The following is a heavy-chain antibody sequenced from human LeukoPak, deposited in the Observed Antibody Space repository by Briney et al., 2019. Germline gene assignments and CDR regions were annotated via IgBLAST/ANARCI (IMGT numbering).Heavy chain of an antibody. Sequence: ASVKVSCKASGYTFTSYGISWVRQAPGQGLEWMGWISPYNGNTNYAQNLQGRVTLTTDTSTTTAYMELRSLRSDDTAVYYCARVGMEIGWSLEPWGRGTLVTVSS. V-gene: IGHV1-18*01. J-gene: IGHJ2*01. CDR1: GYTFTSYG. CDR3: ARVGMEIGWSLEP. D-gene: IGHD2-21*01. CDR2: ISPYNGNT.